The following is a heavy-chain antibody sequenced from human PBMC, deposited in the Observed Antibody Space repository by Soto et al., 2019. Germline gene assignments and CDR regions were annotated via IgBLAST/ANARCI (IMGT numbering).Heavy chain of an antibody. J-gene: IGHJ4*02. CDR2: IRSRDGRI. Sequence: GSLRLSCAASGFTFSSYTMNWVRQAPGKGLEWISYIRSRDGRIYYSDSVRGRFTVSRDDPNNSLYLQMNSLRAEDTAIYFCARDWTYAFDYWGQGVLVTVSS. CDR3: ARDWTYAFDY. D-gene: IGHD3-3*01. CDR1: GFTFSSYT. V-gene: IGHV3-48*01.